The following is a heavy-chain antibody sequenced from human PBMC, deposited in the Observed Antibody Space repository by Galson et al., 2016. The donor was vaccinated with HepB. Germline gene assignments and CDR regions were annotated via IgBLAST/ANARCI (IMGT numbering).Heavy chain of an antibody. CDR3: SSAAYHYGSNGYYFAY. CDR1: GFTFSDYW. J-gene: IGHJ4*02. CDR2: IKQDGSEK. D-gene: IGHD3-22*01. V-gene: IGHV3-7*05. Sequence: SLRLSCAASGFTFSDYWVAWVRQTPGEGLEWVANIKQDGSEKYYVDSVKGRFTLSRDNAKNSLYLQMNSLRPEDTAVYYCSSAAYHYGSNGYYFAYWGQGTLVTVSS.